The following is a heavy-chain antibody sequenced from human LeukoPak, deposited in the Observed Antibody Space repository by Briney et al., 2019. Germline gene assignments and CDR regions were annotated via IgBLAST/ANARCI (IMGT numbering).Heavy chain of an antibody. D-gene: IGHD5-18*01. CDR3: ARGSAWGYSYGSGLDY. Sequence: SETLSLTCTVSGGSISSYYWSWIRQPPGKGLEWIGRIYTSGSTNYNPSLKSRVTISVDTSKNQFSLKLSSVTAADTAVYYCARGSAWGYSYGSGLDYWGQGTLVTVSS. J-gene: IGHJ4*02. V-gene: IGHV4-4*08. CDR1: GGSISSYY. CDR2: IYTSGST.